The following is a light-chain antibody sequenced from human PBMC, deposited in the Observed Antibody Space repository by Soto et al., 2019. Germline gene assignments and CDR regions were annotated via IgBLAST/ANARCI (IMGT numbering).Light chain of an antibody. Sequence: EVVLTQSTGTLYLSPGARSTLSCRASQFVSSTYLAWYQQRPGQAPRLLIYGASSRATGIPDRFSGGGSETDFTLTISRLESEDSAVYYCQQYGISPLTFGGGTKVE. CDR1: QFVSSTY. J-gene: IGKJ4*01. V-gene: IGKV3-20*01. CDR3: QQYGISPLT. CDR2: GAS.